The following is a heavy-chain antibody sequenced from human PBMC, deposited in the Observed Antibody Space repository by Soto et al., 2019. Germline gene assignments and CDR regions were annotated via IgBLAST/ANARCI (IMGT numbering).Heavy chain of an antibody. V-gene: IGHV4-30-2*01. CDR1: GSSMSSGGYS. J-gene: IGHJ4*02. CDR2: IYHSGNT. Sequence: QLQLQESGSGLVKPSQALSISCAVSGSSMSSGGYSRSRIRQPPGKGLEWIGYIYHSGNTYYNPSLKSRVTISVDWSKNQFSLTLSAVTAADTAVYYCGRGPPHHYWGQGTLVTVSS. CDR3: GRGPPHHY.